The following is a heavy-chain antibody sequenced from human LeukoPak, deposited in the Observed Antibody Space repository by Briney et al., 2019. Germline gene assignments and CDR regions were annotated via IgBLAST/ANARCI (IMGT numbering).Heavy chain of an antibody. Sequence: GGSLRLSCAASGFTFDDYAMHWVRQAPGKGLAWVSGISWNSGSIGYADSVKGRFTISRDNAKNSLYLQMNSLRAEHTALYHCAKVNRGSYDTYYFDYWGQGTLVTLPS. CDR2: ISWNSGSI. CDR1: GFTFDDYA. J-gene: IGHJ4*02. D-gene: IGHD1-26*01. CDR3: AKVNRGSYDTYYFDY. V-gene: IGHV3-9*01.